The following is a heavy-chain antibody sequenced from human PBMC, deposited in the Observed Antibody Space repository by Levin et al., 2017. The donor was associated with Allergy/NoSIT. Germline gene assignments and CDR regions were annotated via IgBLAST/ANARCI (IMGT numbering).Heavy chain of an antibody. Sequence: GGSLRLSCAASGFTYSTYGMHWVRQAPGKGLEWVAVISYDGSNKYYADSVRGRLTISRDNSKNTLYLQMNSLRAEDTAVYYCAKDQQRGQQLSYSYGLDVWGQGTTVTVSS. D-gene: IGHD6-13*01. V-gene: IGHV3-30*18. CDR3: AKDQQRGQQLSYSYGLDV. CDR1: GFTYSTYG. CDR2: ISYDGSNK. J-gene: IGHJ6*02.